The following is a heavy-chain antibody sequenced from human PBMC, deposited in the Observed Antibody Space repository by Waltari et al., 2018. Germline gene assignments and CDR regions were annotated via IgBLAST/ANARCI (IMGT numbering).Heavy chain of an antibody. CDR3: ARHNSGYYTPHDY. CDR2: VFYTGTT. CDR1: GGTLNGYY. J-gene: IGHJ4*02. V-gene: IGHV4-39*01. Sequence: QLQLQESGPGLVKPSETLSLTCTVPGGTLNGYYWGWIRQSPGKGLECIVSVFYTGTTYYKPSLKSRLTISIDTSKNQFSLRLASVTAADTAVYYCARHNSGYYTPHDYWGQGTQVTVSS. D-gene: IGHD3-22*01.